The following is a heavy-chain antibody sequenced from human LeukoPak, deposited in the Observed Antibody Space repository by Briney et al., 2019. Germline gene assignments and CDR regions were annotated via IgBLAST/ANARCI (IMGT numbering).Heavy chain of an antibody. Sequence: PSETLSLTCTVSGGSISSGSYYWSWIRQPAGKGLEWIGRIYTSGSTNYNPSLKSRVTISVDTSKNQFSLKLSSVTAADTAVYYCARLIQLWTRPYYYYGMDVWGQGTTVTVSS. CDR2: IYTSGST. V-gene: IGHV4-61*02. CDR3: ARLIQLWTRPYYYYGMDV. D-gene: IGHD5-18*01. J-gene: IGHJ6*02. CDR1: GGSISSGSYY.